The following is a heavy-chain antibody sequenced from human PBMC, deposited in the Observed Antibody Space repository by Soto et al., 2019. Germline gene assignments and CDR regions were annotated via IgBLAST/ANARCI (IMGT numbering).Heavy chain of an antibody. CDR1: GYTFTGYY. V-gene: IGHV1-2*02. J-gene: IGHJ5*02. CDR2: INPNSGGT. D-gene: IGHD3-3*02. Sequence: ASVKVSCKASGYTFTGYYMHWVRQAPGQGLEWMGWINPNSGGTNYAQKFQGRVTMTRDTSISTAYMELSRLRSDDTAVYYCARDRIFGVVIWFDPWGQGTLVTVSS. CDR3: ARDRIFGVVIWFDP.